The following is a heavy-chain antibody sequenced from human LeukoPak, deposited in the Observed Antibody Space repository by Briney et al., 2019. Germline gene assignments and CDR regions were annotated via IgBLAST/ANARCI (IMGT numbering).Heavy chain of an antibody. CDR1: GFTFSSHA. CDR2: ISGSGGTT. D-gene: IGHD4-17*01. Sequence: PGGSLRLSCAASGFTFSSHAMSWVRQAPGKGLEWVSAISGSGGTTYYAASVKGRFTISRDNAKNSLYLQMNSLRAEDTAVYYCARHPVSYGDYLPSYYYYMDVWGKGTTVTVSS. CDR3: ARHPVSYGDYLPSYYYYMDV. V-gene: IGHV3-23*01. J-gene: IGHJ6*03.